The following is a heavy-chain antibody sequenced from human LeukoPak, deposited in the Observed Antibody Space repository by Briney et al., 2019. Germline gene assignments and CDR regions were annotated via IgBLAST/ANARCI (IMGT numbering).Heavy chain of an antibody. D-gene: IGHD1-26*01. CDR3: AREGKVGATNPWFDP. V-gene: IGHV4-59*01. CDR2: IYYSGST. CDR1: GGSISSYY. Sequence: SETLSLTCTVSGGSISSYYWSWIRQPPGKGLEWIGYIYYSGSTNYNPSLKSRVTISVDTSKNQFSLKLSSVTAADTAVYYCAREGKVGATNPWFDPWGQGTLVTVSS. J-gene: IGHJ5*02.